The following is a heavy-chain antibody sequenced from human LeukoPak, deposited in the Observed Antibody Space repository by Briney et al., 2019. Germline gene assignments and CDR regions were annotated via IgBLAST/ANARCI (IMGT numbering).Heavy chain of an antibody. CDR3: AREGNDVSYYYMDV. CDR2: ISGRGASK. V-gene: IGHV3-23*01. Sequence: GGSLRLSCAVSGLTFNNYAMSWVRQAPGKGLEWVSGISGRGASKYYADSVKGRFTISRDNSKNTLYLQMNSLRAEDTAVYYCAREGNDVSYYYMDVWGKGTTVTISS. CDR1: GLTFNNYA. D-gene: IGHD1-1*01. J-gene: IGHJ6*03.